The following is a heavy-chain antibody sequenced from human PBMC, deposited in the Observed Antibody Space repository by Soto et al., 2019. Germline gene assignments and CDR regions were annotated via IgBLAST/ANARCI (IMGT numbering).Heavy chain of an antibody. CDR1: DGSLSGFY. Sequence: LSLTCTVSDGSLSGFYWNWIRLPPGKGLEWIGYIYDNGITNYSPSLRSRLSMSVSTSKKQFSLNLTPVTAADTAVYYCARAPMVITRSYFDSWGQGIPVTVSS. CDR2: IYDNGIT. CDR3: ARAPMVITRSYFDS. D-gene: IGHD2-21*01. J-gene: IGHJ4*02. V-gene: IGHV4-59*01.